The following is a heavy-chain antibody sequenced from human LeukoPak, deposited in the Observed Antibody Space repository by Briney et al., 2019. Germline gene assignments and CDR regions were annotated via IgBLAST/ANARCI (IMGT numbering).Heavy chain of an antibody. Sequence: SETLSLTCTVSGGSIYSSSYYWGWIRQTPGKGLEWIGSMYYTGNSFYNPSLKSRVTISVDTSKNQFSLKLSSVTAADTAVYYCARVDTAMVIFDYWGQGTLVTVSS. CDR2: MYYTGNS. CDR3: ARVDTAMVIFDY. V-gene: IGHV4-39*07. J-gene: IGHJ4*02. D-gene: IGHD5-18*01. CDR1: GGSIYSSSYY.